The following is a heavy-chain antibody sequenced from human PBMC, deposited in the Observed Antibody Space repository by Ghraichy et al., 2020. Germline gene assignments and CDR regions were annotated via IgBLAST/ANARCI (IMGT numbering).Heavy chain of an antibody. CDR1: GFTFSRYR. V-gene: IGHV3-74*01. J-gene: IGHJ4*02. D-gene: IGHD2-15*01. CDR3: AKDGGVCSGGSCFDY. CDR2: IKSDGSET. Sequence: GGSLRLSCAASGFTFSRYRMHWVRQGPGKGLVWVSYIKSDGSETGHADSVKGRFTISRDNAKSTLYLQMNSLRAEDTAVYYCAKDGGVCSGGSCFDYWGQGTLVTVSS.